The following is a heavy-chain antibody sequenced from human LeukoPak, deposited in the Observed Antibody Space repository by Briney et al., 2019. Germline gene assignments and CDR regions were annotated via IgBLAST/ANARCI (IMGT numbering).Heavy chain of an antibody. Sequence: ASVKVSCKASGYTFTGYYMHWVRQAPGQGLEWMGWINPNSGGTNYAQKFQGRVTMTRDTSISTAYMELSRLRSDDTAVYYCARAYYGDYNRYYYYMDVWGEGTTVTVSS. D-gene: IGHD4-17*01. V-gene: IGHV1-2*02. J-gene: IGHJ6*03. CDR1: GYTFTGYY. CDR3: ARAYYGDYNRYYYYMDV. CDR2: INPNSGGT.